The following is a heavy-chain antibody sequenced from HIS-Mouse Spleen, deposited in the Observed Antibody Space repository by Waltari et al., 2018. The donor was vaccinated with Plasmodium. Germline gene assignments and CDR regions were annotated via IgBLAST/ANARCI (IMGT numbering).Heavy chain of an antibody. Sequence: QVQLVQSGAEVKKPGASVKVSCQASGYPFTGYYMHWVRQAPGQGLEWVGWINPNSGGTNYAQKFQGRVTMTRDTSISTAYMELSRLRSDDTAVYYCARDLAAAGHFDYWGQGTLVTVSS. V-gene: IGHV1-2*02. D-gene: IGHD6-13*01. J-gene: IGHJ4*02. CDR2: INPNSGGT. CDR3: ARDLAAAGHFDY. CDR1: GYPFTGYY.